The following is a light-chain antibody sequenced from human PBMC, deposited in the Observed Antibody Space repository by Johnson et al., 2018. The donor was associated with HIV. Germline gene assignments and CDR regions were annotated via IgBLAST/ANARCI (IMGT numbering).Light chain of an antibody. CDR1: SSNIGSTT. CDR3: GTWDSSLSAYV. V-gene: IGLV1-51*02. CDR2: RNN. J-gene: IGLJ1*01. Sequence: QSVLTQSPSVSAAPGQKVTISCSGSSSNIGSTTVNWYQQLPGTAPKLLIYRNNQRPSGVPDRFSGSKSGTSATLGITGLQTGDEADYYCGTWDSSLSAYVFGTGTKVTVL.